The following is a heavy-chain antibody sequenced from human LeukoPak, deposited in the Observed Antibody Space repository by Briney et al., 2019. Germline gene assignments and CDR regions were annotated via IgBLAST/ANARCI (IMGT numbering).Heavy chain of an antibody. V-gene: IGHV3-23*01. CDR2: ISGSGGST. J-gene: IGHJ4*02. CDR3: AKASGWPRFDY. CDR1: GSTFSSYA. D-gene: IGHD6-19*01. Sequence: GGSLRLSCAASGSTFSSYAMSWVRQAPGRGLEWVSSISGSGGSTSYADSVKGRFTISRVNSRTPLDLQMNSLRADDTAVYYCAKASGWPRFDYGGRGTLVTVSS.